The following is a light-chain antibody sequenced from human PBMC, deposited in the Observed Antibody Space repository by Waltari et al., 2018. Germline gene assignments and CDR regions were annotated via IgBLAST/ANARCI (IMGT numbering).Light chain of an antibody. Sequence: QTVVTQEPSLSVSPGGTVTLTCAFSSGPVSSTSYASWYQQTPGQAPRTLVYKINNRSSGVPDRFSGSMLGNKAALTITGAQAEDESDYYCVLYMGSGIWVFGGGTKLTVL. CDR2: KIN. V-gene: IGLV8-61*01. CDR3: VLYMGSGIWV. J-gene: IGLJ3*02. CDR1: SGPVSSTSY.